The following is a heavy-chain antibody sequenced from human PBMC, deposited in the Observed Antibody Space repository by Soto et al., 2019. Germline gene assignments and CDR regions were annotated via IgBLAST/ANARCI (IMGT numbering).Heavy chain of an antibody. CDR2: ISAYSGNT. V-gene: IGHV1-18*01. CDR1: GYTFTSYG. Sequence: ASVKVSCKASGYTFTSYGISWVRQAPGQGLEWMGWISAYSGNTNYAQKLQGRVTMTTDTSTSTAYMELRSLRSDDTAVYYCARDIVVVVADPKNWFDPWGQGTLVTVSS. D-gene: IGHD2-15*01. J-gene: IGHJ5*02. CDR3: ARDIVVVVADPKNWFDP.